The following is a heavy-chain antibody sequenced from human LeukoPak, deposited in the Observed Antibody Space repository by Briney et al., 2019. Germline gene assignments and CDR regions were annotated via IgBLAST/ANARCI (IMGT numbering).Heavy chain of an antibody. V-gene: IGHV3-48*04. CDR2: ISRRSSTI. J-gene: IGHJ4*02. Sequence: HAGGSLRLSCAASGFTSSSYSMNWVRQAPGKGLEWVSYISRRSSTIYNADSVKGRFTISRDNAKNSLYLQMNSLRAEDTAVYYCARGDSSSWYRYVDHWGQGTLVTVSS. D-gene: IGHD6-13*01. CDR3: ARGDSSSWYRYVDH. CDR1: GFTSSSYS.